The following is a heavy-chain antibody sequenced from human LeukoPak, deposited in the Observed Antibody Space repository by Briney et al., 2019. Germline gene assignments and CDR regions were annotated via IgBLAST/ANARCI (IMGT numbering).Heavy chain of an antibody. D-gene: IGHD2-15*01. CDR2: INHSGST. CDR3: ARGLSAIVY. J-gene: IGHJ4*02. V-gene: IGHV4-34*01. Sequence: PSETLSLTCAVYGGSFSGYYWSWIRQPPGKGLEWIGEINHSGSTNYNPSLKSRVTISVDTSKNQYSLKLSSVTAADTAVYYCARGLSAIVYWGQGTLVTVSS. CDR1: GGSFSGYY.